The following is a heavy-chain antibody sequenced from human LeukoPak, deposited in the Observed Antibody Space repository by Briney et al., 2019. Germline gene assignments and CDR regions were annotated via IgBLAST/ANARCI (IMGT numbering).Heavy chain of an antibody. D-gene: IGHD2-2*01. CDR1: GFTFSNYA. J-gene: IGHJ4*02. CDR3: AKGLGGGYCSSTSCYPLDY. Sequence: GGSLRLSCAASGFTFSNYAMSWVRQAPGKGLEWVSAIPGSGDSTDYADSVKGRFTISRDNSKNTLYLQMSSLRAEDTAIYYCAKGLGGGYCSSTSCYPLDYWGQGTLVTVSS. V-gene: IGHV3-23*01. CDR2: IPGSGDST.